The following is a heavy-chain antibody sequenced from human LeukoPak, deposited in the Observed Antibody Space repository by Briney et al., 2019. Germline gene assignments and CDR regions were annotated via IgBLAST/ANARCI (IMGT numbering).Heavy chain of an antibody. CDR3: ASGSFDFWSGYYLDY. D-gene: IGHD3-3*01. CDR1: GYTFTSYD. V-gene: IGHV1-8*03. Sequence: ASVKVSCKASGYTFTSYDINWVRQATGQGLEWMGWMNPNSGNTGYAQKFQGRVTITRNTSISTAYMELSSLRSEDTAVCYCASGSFDFWSGYYLDYWGQGTLVTVSS. J-gene: IGHJ4*02. CDR2: MNPNSGNT.